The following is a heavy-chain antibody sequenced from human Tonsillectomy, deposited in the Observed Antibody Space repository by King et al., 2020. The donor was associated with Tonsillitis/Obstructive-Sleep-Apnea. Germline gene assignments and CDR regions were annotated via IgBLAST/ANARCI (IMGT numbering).Heavy chain of an antibody. V-gene: IGHV3-30*18. Sequence: VQLVESGGGVVQPGRSLRLSCAASGFTFSSYGMHWVRQAPGKGLEWVAVISYDGSNKYYADSVKGRFTISRDNSKNTLYLQMNSLRAEDTAVYYCAKEAQGHYFDYWGQGTLVTVSS. J-gene: IGHJ4*02. CDR1: GFTFSSYG. CDR3: AKEAQGHYFDY. CDR2: ISYDGSNK.